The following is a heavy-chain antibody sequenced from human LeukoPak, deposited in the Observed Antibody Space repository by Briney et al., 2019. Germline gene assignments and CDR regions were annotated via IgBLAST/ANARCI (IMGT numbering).Heavy chain of an antibody. V-gene: IGHV1-8*01. CDR3: ARATRGDLLSEF. J-gene: IGHJ4*02. CDR2: MNPYSTNT. D-gene: IGHD2/OR15-2a*01. Sequence: GASVKVSCKTSGYTFANYDITWVRQAPGRGLEWMGWMNPYSTNTGYARQFQGRLSMTRDISIITAYMELSSLRSEDTAVYYCARATRGDLLSEFWGQGSLITVSS. CDR1: GYTFANYD.